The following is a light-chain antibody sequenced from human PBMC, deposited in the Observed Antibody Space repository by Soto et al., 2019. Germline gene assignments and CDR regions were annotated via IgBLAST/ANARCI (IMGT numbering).Light chain of an antibody. J-gene: IGKJ4*01. CDR2: SAS. CDR3: QQYHSYPVT. V-gene: IGKV1-16*02. Sequence: DIQMTQSPSSLSASVGDTVTVTCRASQDISNFLAWFQQKPGKAPESLIFSASSLQSGFPSKFSGSGSGTDFTLTISNLQPADFATYYCQQYHSYPVTFGGGTKVEIK. CDR1: QDISNF.